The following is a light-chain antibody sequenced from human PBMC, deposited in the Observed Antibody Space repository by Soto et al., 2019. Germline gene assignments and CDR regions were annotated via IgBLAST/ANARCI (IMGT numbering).Light chain of an antibody. Sequence: QSVLTQPASVSGSPGQSITISCTGTSSDVGGYNYVSWYQQHPGKAPKLMIYDVSNRPSGVSNRFSGSKSGNTASLTISGLQAEDEADYYCSSYTSSSTSNYVFGTGTKVT. CDR1: SSDVGGYNY. V-gene: IGLV2-14*01. CDR3: SSYTSSSTSNYV. J-gene: IGLJ1*01. CDR2: DVS.